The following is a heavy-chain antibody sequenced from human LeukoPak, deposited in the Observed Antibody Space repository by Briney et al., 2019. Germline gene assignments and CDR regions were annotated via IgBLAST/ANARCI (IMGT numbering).Heavy chain of an antibody. CDR2: IRHDGTIT. CDR1: GFTFSSYG. Sequence: PGGSLRLSCAASGFTFSSYGMYWVRQAPGKGLEFVAFIRHDGTITYYADSVKGRSTISRDNSKNTMYLQMHSLRAEDTAVYYCAKDRLADIDYWGQGTLVTVSS. J-gene: IGHJ4*02. D-gene: IGHD2-21*01. CDR3: AKDRLADIDY. V-gene: IGHV3-30*02.